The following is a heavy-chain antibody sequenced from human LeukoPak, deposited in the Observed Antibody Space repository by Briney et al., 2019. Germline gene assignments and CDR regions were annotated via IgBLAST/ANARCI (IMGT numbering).Heavy chain of an antibody. J-gene: IGHJ6*03. CDR1: GDSINNNNYY. CDR2: IYSSGRT. V-gene: IGHV4-61*02. CDR3: ARGVNANYNPYYYYYMDV. D-gene: IGHD1-1*01. Sequence: SETLSLTCTVSGDSINNNNYYWSWIRQPAGKGLEWIGRIYSSGRTNYNPSLKSRVTISLDTSRNQFSLRLYSVTAADTAVYYCARGVNANYNPYYYYYMDVRGKGTTVTVSS.